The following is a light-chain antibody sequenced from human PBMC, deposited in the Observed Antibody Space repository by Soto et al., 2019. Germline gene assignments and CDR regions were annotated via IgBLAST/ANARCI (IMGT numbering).Light chain of an antibody. CDR3: QQYGSFT. J-gene: IGKJ3*01. CDR1: QSVSSSY. V-gene: IGKV3-20*01. Sequence: IVLPQSPGTLSLSPGERATLSCRASQSVSSSYLAWYQQKPGQAPRLLIYGASSRATGIPDRFSGSGSGTDFTLTISRLEPEDFAVYYCQQYGSFTFGPGTKVDIK. CDR2: GAS.